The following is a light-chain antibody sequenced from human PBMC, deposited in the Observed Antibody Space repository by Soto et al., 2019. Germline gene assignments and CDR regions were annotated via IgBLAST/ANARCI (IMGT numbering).Light chain of an antibody. CDR1: QSIRRW. J-gene: IGKJ2*01. CDR3: QQSHTTPYT. Sequence: DIQMTQSPSMLSASVGDRVTIACRASQSIRRWLAWYQQKPGKAPKLLIFDASTLESGVPSRFSGRGSETEFTLTISSLQPEDFATYYCQQSHTTPYTFGQGTKLEI. V-gene: IGKV1-5*01. CDR2: DAS.